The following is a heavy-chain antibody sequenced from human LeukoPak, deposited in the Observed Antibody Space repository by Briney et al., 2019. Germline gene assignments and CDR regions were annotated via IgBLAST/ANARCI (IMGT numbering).Heavy chain of an antibody. CDR3: AREDGITIFGVSAGGMDV. D-gene: IGHD3-3*01. Sequence: ASVKVSCKASGYTFTDYYMHWIRQAPGQGLEWMGWINPKSGDTHSAQKFQGRVTMTRDTSTSTVYMELSSLRSEDTAVYYCAREDGITIFGVSAGGMDVWGQGTTVTVSS. CDR1: GYTFTDYY. J-gene: IGHJ6*02. CDR2: INPKSGDT. V-gene: IGHV1-2*02.